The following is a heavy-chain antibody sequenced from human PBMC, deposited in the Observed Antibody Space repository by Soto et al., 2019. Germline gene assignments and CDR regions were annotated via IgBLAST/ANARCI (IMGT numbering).Heavy chain of an antibody. Sequence: PSETLSLTCTVSDGSLSNFDWSWIRQPPGEGLEWIGYISSSGNTNYNPSLKSRVTISVDTAKNQFSLQLSSVTAADTAVYFCTKYRRTDAEGYSFDYWGQGALVKVSS. V-gene: IGHV4-59*01. CDR1: DGSLSNFD. D-gene: IGHD2-15*01. CDR3: TKYRRTDAEGYSFDY. J-gene: IGHJ4*02. CDR2: ISSSGNT.